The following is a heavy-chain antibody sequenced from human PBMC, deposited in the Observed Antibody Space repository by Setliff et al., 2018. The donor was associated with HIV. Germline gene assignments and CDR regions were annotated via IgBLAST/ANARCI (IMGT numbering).Heavy chain of an antibody. D-gene: IGHD2-2*01. CDR2: IYPGDSEI. J-gene: IGHJ4*02. CDR1: GYSFTSYW. Sequence: PGESLKISCKGSGYSFTSYWIGWVRQMAGKGLELMGIIYPGDSEIRYSPSFQGQVTISVDKSISTAYLQWSSLKASDTAMYYCARERGDCSSNTCYGTDYWGQGTLVTVS. V-gene: IGHV5-51*01. CDR3: ARERGDCSSNTCYGTDY.